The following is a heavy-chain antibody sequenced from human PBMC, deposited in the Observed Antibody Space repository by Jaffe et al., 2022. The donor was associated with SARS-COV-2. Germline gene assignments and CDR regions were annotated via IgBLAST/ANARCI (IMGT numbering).Heavy chain of an antibody. CDR3: ARDPSIAAASRNAFDI. D-gene: IGHD6-13*01. CDR1: GYTFTSYY. V-gene: IGHV1-46*01. CDR2: INPSGGST. Sequence: QVQLVQSGAEVKKPGASVKVSCKASGYTFTSYYMHWVRQAPGQGLEWMGIINPSGGSTSYAQKFQGRVTMTRDTSTSTVYMELSSLRSEDTAVYYCARDPSIAAASRNAFDIWGQGTMVTVSS. J-gene: IGHJ3*02.